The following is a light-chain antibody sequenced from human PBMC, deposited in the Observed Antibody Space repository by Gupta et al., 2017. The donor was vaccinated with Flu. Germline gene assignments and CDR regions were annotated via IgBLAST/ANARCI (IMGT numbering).Light chain of an antibody. CDR1: SSNIEEGYD. V-gene: IGLV1-40*01. J-gene: IGLJ2*01. Sequence: ISCTGTSSNIEEGYDVHWYHQRPETAPNLLIYDNIDRPSGAPARVSGSQSGTSAALAITGLPPEEEADYYCQCYGNRRSATVVFGGGTKVTVL. CDR2: DNI. CDR3: QCYGNRRSATVV.